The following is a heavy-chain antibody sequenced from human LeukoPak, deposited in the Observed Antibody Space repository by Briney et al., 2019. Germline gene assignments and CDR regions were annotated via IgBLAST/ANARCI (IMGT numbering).Heavy chain of an antibody. CDR2: IYYSGST. V-gene: IGHV4-39*07. CDR1: GGSISSSSYY. J-gene: IGHJ4*02. CDR3: ARAYEMAADY. D-gene: IGHD5-24*01. Sequence: SETPSLTCTVSGGSISSSSYYWGWIRQPPGKGLEWIGSIYYSGSTYYNPSLKSRVTISVDTSKNQFSLKLSSVTAADTAVYYCARAYEMAADYWGQGTLVTVSS.